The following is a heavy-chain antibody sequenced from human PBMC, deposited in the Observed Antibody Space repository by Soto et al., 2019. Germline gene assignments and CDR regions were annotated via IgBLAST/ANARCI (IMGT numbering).Heavy chain of an antibody. CDR3: ARALFPEDAFGI. CDR2: IYYSGST. J-gene: IGHJ3*02. CDR1: GGSISSYY. V-gene: IGHV4-59*01. Sequence: SETLSLTCTVSGGSISSYYWSWIRQPPGKGLEWIGYIYYSGSTNYNPSLKSRVTISVDTSKNQFSLKLSSVTAADTAVYYCARALFPEDAFGIWGQGTMVTVSS. D-gene: IGHD2-21*01.